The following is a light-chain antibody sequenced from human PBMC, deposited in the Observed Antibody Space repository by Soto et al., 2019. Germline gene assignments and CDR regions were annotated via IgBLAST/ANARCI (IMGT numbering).Light chain of an antibody. Sequence: QSALTQPASVSGSPGQSITISCTGTTRDVGTYDYVSWYQHHPGKAPKLMIYEVSNRPSGVSNRFSGSKSGNTASLTISGLQAEDEADYYCSSYTTSTLLDVFGTGTKLTVL. CDR1: TRDVGTYDY. J-gene: IGLJ1*01. CDR3: SSYTTSTLLDV. CDR2: EVS. V-gene: IGLV2-14*01.